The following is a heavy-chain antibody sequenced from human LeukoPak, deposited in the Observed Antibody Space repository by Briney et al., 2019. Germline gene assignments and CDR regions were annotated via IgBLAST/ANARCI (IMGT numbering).Heavy chain of an antibody. CDR1: GFTFSSYG. Sequence: GGSLRLSCAASGFTFSSYGMHWVRQAPGKGLECVAFIRSDGSDKFYADSVKGRFTISRDNSKNTLYLQTNSLRAEDTAVYYCSIRPLSEVSYWGQGTLVTVSS. V-gene: IGHV3-30*02. J-gene: IGHJ4*02. CDR3: SIRPLSEVSY. CDR2: IRSDGSDK.